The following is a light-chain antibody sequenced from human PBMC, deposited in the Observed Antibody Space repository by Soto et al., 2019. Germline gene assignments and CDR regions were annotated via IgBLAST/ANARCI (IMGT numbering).Light chain of an antibody. J-gene: IGKJ1*01. CDR3: QQYCSSGT. CDR2: GAS. V-gene: IGKV3-20*01. Sequence: EMVLTQSPGTLSMSPGARATLSCRASQSVINNYLAWYQQKPGQAPRLLIYGASIRATGIPDRFSGSGSGTDCTLTSSRLEPADFAVYYCQQYCSSGTFGQGTQVEIK. CDR1: QSVINNY.